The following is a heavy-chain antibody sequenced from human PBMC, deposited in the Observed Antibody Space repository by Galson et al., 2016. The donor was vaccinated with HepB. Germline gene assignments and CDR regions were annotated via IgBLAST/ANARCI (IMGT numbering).Heavy chain of an antibody. Sequence: SLRLSCAASKFTFSTCAMSWVRQVPGKGLEWVSTISGSGYNTFHAESVKGRFTISRDNPRNTLFLQMNSLTAEDTAVYYCAKDAKRMPTGNGGIYDYWGQGTLVTVSS. J-gene: IGHJ4*02. V-gene: IGHV3-23*01. D-gene: IGHD1-1*01. CDR2: ISGSGYNT. CDR1: KFTFSTCA. CDR3: AKDAKRMPTGNGGIYDY.